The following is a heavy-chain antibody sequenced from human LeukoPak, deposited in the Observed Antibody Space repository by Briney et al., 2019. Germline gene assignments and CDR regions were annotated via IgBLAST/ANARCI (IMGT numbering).Heavy chain of an antibody. CDR2: IKAKAVGGTT. V-gene: IGHV3-15*01. J-gene: IGHJ6*02. CDR1: GLTFSNAW. D-gene: IGHD6-13*01. CDR3: TTASSSWYNFYYYAMDV. Sequence: GGSLRLSCAASGLTFSNAWMNWVRQAPGKGLEWVGRIKAKAVGGTTDYAAPVKGRFTISRDDSKNTLYLQMSSLKTEDTAMYYCTTASSSWYNFYYYAMDVWGQGTTVTVSS.